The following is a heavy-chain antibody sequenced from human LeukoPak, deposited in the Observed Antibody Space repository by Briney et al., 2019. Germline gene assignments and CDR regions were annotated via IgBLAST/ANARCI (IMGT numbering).Heavy chain of an antibody. V-gene: IGHV1-2*02. J-gene: IGHJ6*03. CDR1: GYTFTGCY. Sequence: GASVKVSCKASGYTFTGCYMHWVRQAPGQGLEWMGWINPNSGGTNYVQKFQGRVTMTRNTSINTAYMELSSLRSEDTAIYYCARGRILRGFSYGRLGLRDHYMDVWGIGTTVTISS. CDR3: ARGRILRGFSYGRLGLRDHYMDV. D-gene: IGHD5-18*01. CDR2: INPNSGGT.